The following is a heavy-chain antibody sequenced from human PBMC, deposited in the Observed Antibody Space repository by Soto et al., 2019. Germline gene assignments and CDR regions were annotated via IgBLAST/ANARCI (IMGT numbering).Heavy chain of an antibody. CDR1: GFTFSSYE. Sequence: XGSLRLSCAASGFTFSSYEMNWVRQAPGKGLEWVSYISSSGSTIYYADSVKGRFTISRDNAKNSLYLQMNSLRAEDTAVYYCATNAAYCGGDCYSFPFDYWGQGTLVTVSS. D-gene: IGHD2-21*02. V-gene: IGHV3-48*03. CDR3: ATNAAYCGGDCYSFPFDY. CDR2: ISSSGSTI. J-gene: IGHJ4*02.